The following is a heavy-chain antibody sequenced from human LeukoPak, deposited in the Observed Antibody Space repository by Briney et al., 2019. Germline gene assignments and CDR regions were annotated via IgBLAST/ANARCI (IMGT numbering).Heavy chain of an antibody. CDR1: GFTFSNAW. Sequence: GGSLRLSCAASGFTFSNAWMSWVRQAPGKGLEWVGRIKSKTDGGTTDYAAPVKGRFTISRDDSKNTLYLQMNSLKTEDTAVYCCTTSITMIVVARGAFDIWGQGTMVTVSS. D-gene: IGHD3-22*01. V-gene: IGHV3-15*01. CDR3: TTSITMIVVARGAFDI. CDR2: IKSKTDGGTT. J-gene: IGHJ3*02.